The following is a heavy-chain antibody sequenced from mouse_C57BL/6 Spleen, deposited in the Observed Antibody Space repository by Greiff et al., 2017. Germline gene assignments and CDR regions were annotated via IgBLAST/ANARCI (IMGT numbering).Heavy chain of an antibody. CDR2: IYPRSGNT. Sequence: LQESGAELARPGASVKLSCKASGYTFTSYGISWVKQRTGQGLEWIGEIYPRSGNTYYNEKFKGKATLTADKSSSTAYMELRSLTSEDSAVYFCARRGDYDVGFAYWGQGTLVTVSA. V-gene: IGHV1-81*01. J-gene: IGHJ3*01. D-gene: IGHD2-4*01. CDR1: GYTFTSYG. CDR3: ARRGDYDVGFAY.